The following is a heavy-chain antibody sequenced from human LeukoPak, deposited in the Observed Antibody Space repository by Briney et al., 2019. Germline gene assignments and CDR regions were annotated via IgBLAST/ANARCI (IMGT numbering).Heavy chain of an antibody. CDR1: GGSITSYY. V-gene: IGHV4-4*07. Sequence: SETLSLTCTVSGGSITSYYWNWIRQPVGEGLEWIGRIYSSGSTNYSPSLKSRVTMSVDTSKNQFSLNLSSVTAADTAVYYCARDFSGSFDSWGQGTLVTVSS. CDR3: ARDFSGSFDS. CDR2: IYSSGST. D-gene: IGHD3-10*01. J-gene: IGHJ4*02.